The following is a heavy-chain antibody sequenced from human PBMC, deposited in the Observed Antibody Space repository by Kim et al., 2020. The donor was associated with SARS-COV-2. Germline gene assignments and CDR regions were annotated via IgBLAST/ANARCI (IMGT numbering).Heavy chain of an antibody. CDR2: IYYSGST. CDR3: AFRSGWDDAFDI. CDR1: GGSISSGGYY. D-gene: IGHD1-26*01. J-gene: IGHJ3*02. Sequence: SETLSLTCTVSGGSISSGGYYWSWIRQHPGKGLEWIGYIYYSGSTYYNPSLKSRVTISVDTSKNQFSLKLSSVTAADTAVYYCAFRSGWDDAFDIWGQGTMVTVSS. V-gene: IGHV4-31*03.